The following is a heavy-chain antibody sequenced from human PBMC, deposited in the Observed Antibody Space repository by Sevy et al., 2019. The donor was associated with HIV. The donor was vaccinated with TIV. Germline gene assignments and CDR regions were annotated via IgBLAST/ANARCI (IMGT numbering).Heavy chain of an antibody. V-gene: IGHV4-34*01. D-gene: IGHD6-13*01. CDR1: GGSFSGYY. CDR2: INHSGST. CDR3: ARGTGYSSSWYGLTHFDY. J-gene: IGHJ4*02. Sequence: ETLSLTCAVYGGSFSGYYWSWIRQPPGKGLEWIGEINHSGSTNYNPSLKSRVTISVDTSKNQFSLKLSSVTAADTAVYYCARGTGYSSSWYGLTHFDYWGQGTLVTVSS.